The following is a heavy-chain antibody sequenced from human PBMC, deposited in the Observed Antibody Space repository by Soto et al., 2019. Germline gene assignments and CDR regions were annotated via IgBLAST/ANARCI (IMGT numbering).Heavy chain of an antibody. CDR1: GGPFSDYF. V-gene: IGHV4-34*01. D-gene: IGHD3-16*02. CDR2: INRGGST. J-gene: IGHJ6*03. CDR3: ARDLGDYDYIWGSYRTYYYYMDV. Sequence: SETLSLTCAVYGGPFSDYFWSWIRQPPGKGLEWIAEINRGGSTNYNPSLKSRVTLSVDTSKNQFSLRLSSVTAADTAVYYCARDLGDYDYIWGSYRTYYYYMDVWGKGTTVTVSS.